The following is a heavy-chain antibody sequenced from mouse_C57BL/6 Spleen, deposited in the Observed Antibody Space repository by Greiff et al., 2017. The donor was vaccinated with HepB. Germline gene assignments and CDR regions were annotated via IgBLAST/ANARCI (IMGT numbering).Heavy chain of an antibody. J-gene: IGHJ1*03. CDR2: FNPGSGGT. CDR1: GYAFTNYL. D-gene: IGHD2-5*01. CDR3: ARNSNPYWYFDV. V-gene: IGHV1-54*01. Sequence: QVQLQQSGAELVRPGTSVKVSCKASGYAFTNYLIEWVKQRPGQGLEWIGVFNPGSGGTNYTEKFKGRATLTADKSSSTAYLQLSSLTSEDSAVYFCARNSNPYWYFDVWGTGTTVTVSS.